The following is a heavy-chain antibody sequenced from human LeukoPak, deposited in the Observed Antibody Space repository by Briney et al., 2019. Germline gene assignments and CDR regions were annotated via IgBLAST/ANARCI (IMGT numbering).Heavy chain of an antibody. CDR1: GFTFSSYS. CDR2: ISRSSSYI. D-gene: IGHD1-26*01. CDR3: AKDRIDSGSHYYYYYMDV. Sequence: GGSLRLSCAASGFTFSSYSMNWVRQAPGKGLEWVSSISRSSSYIYYADSVKGRFTISRDNAKNSLYLQMNSLRAEDTAVYYCAKDRIDSGSHYYYYYMDVWGKGTTVTISS. J-gene: IGHJ6*03. V-gene: IGHV3-21*01.